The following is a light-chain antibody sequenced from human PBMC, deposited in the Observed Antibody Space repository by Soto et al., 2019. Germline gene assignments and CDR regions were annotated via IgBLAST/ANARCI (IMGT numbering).Light chain of an antibody. CDR3: QQYNNWPLT. J-gene: IGKJ4*01. CDR1: QSVRSN. V-gene: IGKV3-15*01. Sequence: EIVMTQSPATLSVSPGERATFSCRASQSVRSNLAWYQQKPGQTPSLLIYVASTRATGIPARFTGSGSGTEFTLTISSLQSEDFAIYYCQQYNNWPLTFGGGTKVEIK. CDR2: VAS.